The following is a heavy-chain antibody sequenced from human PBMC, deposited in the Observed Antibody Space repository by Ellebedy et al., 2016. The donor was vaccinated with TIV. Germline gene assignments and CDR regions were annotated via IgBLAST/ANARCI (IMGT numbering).Heavy chain of an antibody. CDR3: ARDGEPPLPYIAAADL. CDR1: GFTSMYYG. D-gene: IGHD6-13*01. J-gene: IGHJ5*02. CDR2: ISAYDGNT. Sequence: AASVKVSCKASGFTSMYYGISWVRQAPGQGLEWMGWISAYDGNTNYAQKFQGRVTMTTDTSTSTAYMELRNLRSDDTAVYYCARDGEPPLPYIAAADLWGQGTLVAVSS. V-gene: IGHV1-18*01.